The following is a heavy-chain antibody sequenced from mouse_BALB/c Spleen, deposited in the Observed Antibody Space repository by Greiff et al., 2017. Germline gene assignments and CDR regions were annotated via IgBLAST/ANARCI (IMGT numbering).Heavy chain of an antibody. V-gene: IGHV5-17*02. CDR3: ARWITTVVATSEWGAMDY. J-gene: IGHJ4*01. Sequence: EVQLVESGGGLVQPGGSRKLSCAASGFTFSSFGMHWVRQAPEKGLEWVAYISSGSSTIYYADTVKGRFTISRDNPKNTLFLQMTSLRSEDTAMYYCARWITTVVATSEWGAMDYWGQGTSVTVSS. CDR1: GFTFSSFG. D-gene: IGHD1-1*01. CDR2: ISSGSSTI.